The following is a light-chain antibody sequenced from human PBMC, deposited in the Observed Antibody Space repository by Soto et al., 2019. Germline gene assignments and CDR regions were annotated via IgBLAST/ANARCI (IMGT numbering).Light chain of an antibody. J-gene: IGLJ3*02. CDR2: GNS. V-gene: IGLV1-40*01. Sequence: QAVVTQPPSVSGAPGQRVTISCTGSSSNIGAGYDVHWYQQLPGTAPKLLIYGNSNRPSGVPDRFSGSKSGTSASLAITGLQAEDEADDYCQSYDSSLRGVFGGGTKLTVL. CDR3: QSYDSSLRGV. CDR1: SSNIGAGYD.